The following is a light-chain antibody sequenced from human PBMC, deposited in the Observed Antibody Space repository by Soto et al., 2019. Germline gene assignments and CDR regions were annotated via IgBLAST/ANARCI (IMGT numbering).Light chain of an antibody. Sequence: QSALTQPASVSGSPGQSITISCTGTSSDVGRYNYVSWYQQHPGKAPKLMIYEVSNRPSGVSNRFSGSKSGNTASLTISGLQAEDEADYYCSSYTTIASYVFGTGTKLTVL. CDR1: SSDVGRYNY. V-gene: IGLV2-14*01. CDR2: EVS. J-gene: IGLJ1*01. CDR3: SSYTTIASYV.